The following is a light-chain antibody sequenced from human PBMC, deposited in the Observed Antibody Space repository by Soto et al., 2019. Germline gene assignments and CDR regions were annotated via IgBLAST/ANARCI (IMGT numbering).Light chain of an antibody. Sequence: EVMMTQSPATLSVSPGERATLSCRASQSVSNNIAWYQQKPGQAPRLLMYYASTRATGVPARFSRSGSGTEFTLTISSLQSEDFALYYCQQYNDWPPITFGQGTRLEIK. CDR1: QSVSNN. CDR3: QQYNDWPPIT. CDR2: YAS. J-gene: IGKJ5*01. V-gene: IGKV3-15*01.